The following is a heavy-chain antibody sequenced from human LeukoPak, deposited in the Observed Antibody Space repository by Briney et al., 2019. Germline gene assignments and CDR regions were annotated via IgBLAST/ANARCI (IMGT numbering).Heavy chain of an antibody. D-gene: IGHD6-6*01. CDR2: IWYDGSNK. V-gene: IGHV3-33*01. Sequence: GGSLRLSCAASGFTFSSYGMHWVRQAPGKGLEWVAVIWYDGSNKHCADSVKGRITISRDNSKNTLYLQMNSLRAEDTAVYYCARDGYSSSLYYFDYWGQGTLVTVSS. J-gene: IGHJ4*02. CDR3: ARDGYSSSLYYFDY. CDR1: GFTFSSYG.